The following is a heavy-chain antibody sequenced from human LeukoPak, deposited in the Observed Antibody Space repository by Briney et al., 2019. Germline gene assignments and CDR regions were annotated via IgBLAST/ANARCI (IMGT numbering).Heavy chain of an antibody. J-gene: IGHJ4*02. CDR1: GFTFSTYS. Sequence: GSLRLSCGASGFTFSTYSMNWVRQAPGKGLEWVSTISTGSSHIFYANSVKGRFTISRDNAKNSLYLQMYSLRVEDTAVYYCARVGWGAAAGKPGVDYWGQGTLVTVSS. CDR3: ARVGWGAAAGKPGVDY. D-gene: IGHD6-13*01. CDR2: ISTGSSHI. V-gene: IGHV3-21*01.